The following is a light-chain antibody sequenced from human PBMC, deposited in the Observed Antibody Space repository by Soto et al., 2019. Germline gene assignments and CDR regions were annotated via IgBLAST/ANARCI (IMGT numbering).Light chain of an antibody. CDR3: QQYGSSPET. Sequence: EIVLTQSPGTLSLSPGERATLSCRASQSVSSSYLAWYQQKPGQAPRLLIYAASSRATGIPDRFSGSGSGTDFTLTISRLEPEDFAVYYCQQYGSSPETFGQGNKLEIK. CDR2: AAS. J-gene: IGKJ2*01. V-gene: IGKV3-20*01. CDR1: QSVSSSY.